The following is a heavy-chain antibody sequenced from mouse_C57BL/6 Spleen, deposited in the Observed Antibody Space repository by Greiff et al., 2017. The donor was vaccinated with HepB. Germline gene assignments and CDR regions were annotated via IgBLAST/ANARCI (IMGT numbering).Heavy chain of an antibody. V-gene: IGHV1-50*01. CDR2: IDPSDSYT. J-gene: IGHJ2*01. CDR3: ARDGGLRRYFDY. D-gene: IGHD2-4*01. CDR1: GYTFTSYW. Sequence: VQLQQPGAELVKPGASVKLSCKASGYTFTSYWMQWVKQRPGQGLEWIGEIDPSDSYTNYNQKFKGKATLTVDTSSSTAYMQLSSLTSEDSAVYYCARDGGLRRYFDYWGQGTTLTVSS.